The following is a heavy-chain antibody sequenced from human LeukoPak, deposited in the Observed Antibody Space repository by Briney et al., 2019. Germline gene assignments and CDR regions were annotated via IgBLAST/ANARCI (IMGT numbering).Heavy chain of an antibody. CDR2: ISSSSSYI. Sequence: GSLRLSCAASGFTFSSYSMNWVRQAPGKGLEWVSSISSSSSYIYYADSVKGRFTISRDNAKNSLYLQMNSLRAEDTAVYYCARDPFGGAARLVLWFDPWGQGTLVTVSS. D-gene: IGHD6-6*01. J-gene: IGHJ5*02. CDR1: GFTFSSYS. V-gene: IGHV3-21*01. CDR3: ARDPFGGAARLVLWFDP.